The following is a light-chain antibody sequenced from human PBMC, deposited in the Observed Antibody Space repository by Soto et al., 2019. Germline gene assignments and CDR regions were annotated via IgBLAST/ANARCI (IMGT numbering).Light chain of an antibody. CDR1: SSNIGAGYD. CDR3: QSYDSSLSAV. J-gene: IGLJ2*01. CDR2: GNS. Sequence: QSVLTQPPSVSGAPGQRVTISCTGISSNIGAGYDVHWYQQLPGTAPKLLIYGNSNRPSGVPDRFSGSKSGTSASLAITGLQAEDEADYYCQSYDSSLSAVFGGGTKLTV. V-gene: IGLV1-40*01.